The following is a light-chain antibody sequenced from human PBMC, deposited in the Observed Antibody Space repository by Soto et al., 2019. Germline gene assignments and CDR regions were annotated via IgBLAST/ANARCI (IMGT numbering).Light chain of an antibody. CDR1: SSDVGGYNF. V-gene: IGLV2-8*01. CDR2: EVS. Sequence: QSALTQPPYASGSPGQSVAISCTGTSSDVGGYNFVSWYQQHPGKAPKLIIYEVSKRPSGVPDRFSGSKSGNTASLTVSGLQAEDEADYYCSSYAGSNNWGVFGGGTQLTVL. CDR3: SSYAGSNNWGV. J-gene: IGLJ2*01.